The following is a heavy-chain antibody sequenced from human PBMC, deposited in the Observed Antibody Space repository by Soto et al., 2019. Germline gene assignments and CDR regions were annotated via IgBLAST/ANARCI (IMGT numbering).Heavy chain of an antibody. CDR1: RFTFSNYA. CDR2: ISYDGSHK. J-gene: IGHJ6*02. V-gene: IGHV3-30-3*01. CDR3: AREMPAPSDHYYGLDV. D-gene: IGHD2-2*01. Sequence: QVQLVESGGGVVQPGRSLRLSCAASRFTFSNYAIHWVRQAPGKGLEWVAVISYDGSHKYYADSVEGRFTVSRDSSENTLYIQMNSLRAEDTAVYYCAREMPAPSDHYYGLDVWGQGTTVTVSS.